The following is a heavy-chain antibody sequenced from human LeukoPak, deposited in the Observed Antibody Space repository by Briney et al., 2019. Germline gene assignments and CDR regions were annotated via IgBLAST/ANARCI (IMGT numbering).Heavy chain of an antibody. J-gene: IGHJ3*01. V-gene: IGHV4-59*01. CDR2: IYYSGST. D-gene: IGHD5-12*01. CDR1: GGSISSYY. CDR3: ARQVATKGEWAFDV. Sequence: SETLSLTCTVSGGSISSYYWSWIRQPPGKGLEWIGYIYYSGSTNYNPSLKSRVTISVDTSKNQFSLKLSSVTAADTAVYYCARQVATKGEWAFDVWGQGTMVTVSS.